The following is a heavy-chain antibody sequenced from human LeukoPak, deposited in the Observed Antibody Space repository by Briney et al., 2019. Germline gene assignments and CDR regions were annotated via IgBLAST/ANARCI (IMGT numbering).Heavy chain of an antibody. CDR1: GFTFSSYS. CDR2: ISSSSSYI. Sequence: PGGSLRLSCAASGFTFSSYSMNWVRQAPGKGLEWVSSISSSSSYIYYADSVKGRFTISRDNAKNSLYLQMNSLRAEDTAVYYCAREGAELMFYNYYYYMDVWGKGTTVTVSS. J-gene: IGHJ6*03. V-gene: IGHV3-21*01. D-gene: IGHD3-10*01. CDR3: AREGAELMFYNYYYYMDV.